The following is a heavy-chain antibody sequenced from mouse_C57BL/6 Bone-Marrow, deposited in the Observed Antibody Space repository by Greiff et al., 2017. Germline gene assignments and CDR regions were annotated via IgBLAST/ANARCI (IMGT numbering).Heavy chain of an antibody. CDR1: GYAFSSSW. V-gene: IGHV1-82*01. CDR2: IYPGDGDT. J-gene: IGHJ2*01. CDR3: ARGGKRGY. Sequence: QVQLKQSGPELVKPGASVKISCKASGYAFSSSWMNWVKQRPAKGLEWIGRIYPGDGDTNYNGKFKGKATLTADKSSSTAYMQLSSLTSEDSAVYFCARGGKRGYWGQGTTLTVSS.